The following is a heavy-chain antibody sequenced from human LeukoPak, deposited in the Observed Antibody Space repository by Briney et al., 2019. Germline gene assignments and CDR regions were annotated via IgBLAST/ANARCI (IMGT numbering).Heavy chain of an antibody. CDR3: AKPYSYGST. V-gene: IGHV3-74*01. J-gene: IGHJ5*02. CDR1: GFTFSNYW. D-gene: IGHD5-18*01. Sequence: GGSLRLSCAASGFTFSNYWMHWVRQAPGKGLVWVSRINSDGINTSYADSVKGRFTISRDNAKNTLNLQMNSLRAEDTAVYYCAKPYSYGSTWGQGTLVTVSS. CDR2: INSDGINT.